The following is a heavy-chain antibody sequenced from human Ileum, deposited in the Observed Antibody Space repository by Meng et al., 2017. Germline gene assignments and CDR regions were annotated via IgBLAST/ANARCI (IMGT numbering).Heavy chain of an antibody. Sequence: QLQMHESGPGLVKASWPLSLTCSVSGASMSVVSYWSWVRQSPGKGLEWIGQIDHLGIAYYKPSLKSRVTMSIDQSKSQFSLRLTSVSAADTAVYYCARHGGYYQDFWGQGTLVTVSS. CDR3: ARHGGYYQDF. CDR2: IDHLGIA. J-gene: IGHJ4*02. V-gene: IGHV4-4*02. D-gene: IGHD4-23*01. CDR1: GASMSVVSY.